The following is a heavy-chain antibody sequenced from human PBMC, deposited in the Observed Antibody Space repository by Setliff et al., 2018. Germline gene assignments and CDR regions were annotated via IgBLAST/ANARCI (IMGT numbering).Heavy chain of an antibody. V-gene: IGHV3-30*02. Sequence: PGGSLRLSCVASQFPFTMYGVNWVRQAPGKGLEWLTFIRFDGNTKYYAESVKGRFTVSRDNNQNTLFLQMNSLRAEDTAVYYCAKDSLEVVIALHGMDVWGQGTTVTVSS. J-gene: IGHJ6*02. CDR2: IRFDGNTK. D-gene: IGHD2-21*01. CDR1: QFPFTMYG. CDR3: AKDSLEVVIALHGMDV.